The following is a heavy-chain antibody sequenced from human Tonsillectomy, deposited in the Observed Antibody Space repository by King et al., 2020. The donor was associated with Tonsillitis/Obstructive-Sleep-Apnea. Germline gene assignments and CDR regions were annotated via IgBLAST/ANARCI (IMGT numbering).Heavy chain of an antibody. D-gene: IGHD3-22*01. CDR1: GYSFTSYW. CDR3: ARQDYYDSSPFIY. J-gene: IGHJ4*02. Sequence: VQLVESGTEVKKPGESLKISCTGSGYSFTSYWIGWVRQVPGKGLEWMGIIYPGDSDTRYSPSFQGQVTISADKSISTAYLQWSSLKASDTAMYYCARQDYYDSSPFIYWGQGTLVTVSS. V-gene: IGHV5-51*01. CDR2: IYPGDSDT.